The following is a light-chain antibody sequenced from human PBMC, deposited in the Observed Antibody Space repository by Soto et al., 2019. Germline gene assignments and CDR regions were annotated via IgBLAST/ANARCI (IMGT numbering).Light chain of an antibody. J-gene: IGKJ1*01. CDR1: QNVLSNY. Sequence: EPLLTQYLGTIALCTGSEAAGSCWASQNVLSNYLAWYQQKPGQAPRLLIYGASTRATGIPDRFGGSGSGTDFTLTISRLEPEDFALYYCQQYSFLPRTFGQGTKVDIK. V-gene: IGKV3-20*01. CDR2: GAS. CDR3: QQYSFLPRT.